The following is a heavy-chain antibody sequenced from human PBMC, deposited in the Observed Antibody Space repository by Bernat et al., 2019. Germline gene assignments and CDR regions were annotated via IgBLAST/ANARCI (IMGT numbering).Heavy chain of an antibody. CDR1: GFTFSSYA. V-gene: IGHV3-64D*06. CDR3: VKDVNDILTGYYARILEGYAFDI. D-gene: IGHD3-9*01. Sequence: EVQLVESGGGLVQPGGSLRLSCSASGFTFSSYAMHWVRQAPGKGLEYVSAISSNGGSTYYADSVKGRFTISRDNSKNTLYLQMSSLRAEDTAVYYCVKDVNDILTGYYARILEGYAFDIWGQGTMVTVSS. CDR2: ISSNGGST. J-gene: IGHJ3*02.